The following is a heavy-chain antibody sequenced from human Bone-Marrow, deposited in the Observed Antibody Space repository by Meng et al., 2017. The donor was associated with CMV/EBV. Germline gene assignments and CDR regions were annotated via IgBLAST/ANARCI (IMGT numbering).Heavy chain of an antibody. J-gene: IGHJ6*02. CDR2: ISSSSSYI. V-gene: IGHV3-21*01. Sequence: GESLKISCAASGFTFSSYSMNWVRQAPGKGLEWVSSISSSSSYIYYADSVKGRFTISRDNAKNSLYLQMNSLRAEDTAVYYCARESTPNYCSSTSCYPPYYYYYGMDVWGQGTTVTVSS. CDR1: GFTFSSYS. D-gene: IGHD2-2*01. CDR3: ARESTPNYCSSTSCYPPYYYYYGMDV.